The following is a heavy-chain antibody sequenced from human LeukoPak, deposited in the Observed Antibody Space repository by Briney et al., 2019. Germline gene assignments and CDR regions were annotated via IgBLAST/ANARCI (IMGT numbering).Heavy chain of an antibody. D-gene: IGHD3-3*01. J-gene: IGHJ5*02. CDR2: IYTSGST. V-gene: IGHV4-61*02. CDR3: ARDHYDFPNWFDP. CDR1: GGSISSGSYY. Sequence: SETLSLTCTVSGGSISSGSYYLSWIRQPAGKGLEWIGRIYTSGSTNYNPSLKSLVTISVDTSKNQFSLKLSSVTAADTAVYYCARDHYDFPNWFDPWGQGTLVTVSS.